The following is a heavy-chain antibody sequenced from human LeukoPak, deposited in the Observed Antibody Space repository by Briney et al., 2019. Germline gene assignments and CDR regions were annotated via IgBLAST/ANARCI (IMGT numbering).Heavy chain of an antibody. Sequence: PSETLSLTCTVSGGSISSYYWSWIRQPAGKGLEWIGRISTTGSTNYKPSLKSRVTMSVDTSKNQFSLRLNSVTAADTAVYYCARDEGVGYCTDGVCPDAAVNFDYWGQGTLVTVSS. J-gene: IGHJ4*02. V-gene: IGHV4-4*07. CDR1: GGSISSYY. CDR2: ISTTGST. D-gene: IGHD2-8*01. CDR3: ARDEGVGYCTDGVCPDAAVNFDY.